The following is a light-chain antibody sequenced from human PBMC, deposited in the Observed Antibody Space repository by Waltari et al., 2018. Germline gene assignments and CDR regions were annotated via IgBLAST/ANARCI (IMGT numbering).Light chain of an antibody. CDR2: EAS. Sequence: CQASQDITNNLNWDQQKPGQAPKLLIYEASTLHTGVPSRFLGRGYGTDFTLIISRLQPEDVATYYCQHFENLPLTFGGGTKVEIK. J-gene: IGKJ4*01. V-gene: IGKV1-33*01. CDR3: QHFENLPLT. CDR1: QDITNN.